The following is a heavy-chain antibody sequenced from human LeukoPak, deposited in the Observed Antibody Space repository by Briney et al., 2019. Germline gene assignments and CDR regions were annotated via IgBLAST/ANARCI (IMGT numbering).Heavy chain of an antibody. D-gene: IGHD4-17*01. CDR2: IYYSGST. J-gene: IGHJ4*02. V-gene: IGHV4-59*12. CDR1: GGSISSYY. Sequence: PSETLSLTCTVSGGSISSYYWSWIRQPPGKGLEWIGYIYYSGSTNYNPSLKSRVTISVDTSKNQFSLKLSSVTAADTAVYYCAGYYGDYALDYWGQGTLVTVSS. CDR3: AGYYGDYALDY.